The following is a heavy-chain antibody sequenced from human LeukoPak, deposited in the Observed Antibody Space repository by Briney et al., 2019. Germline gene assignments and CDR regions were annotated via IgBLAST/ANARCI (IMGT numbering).Heavy chain of an antibody. V-gene: IGHV4-31*03. Sequence: PSETLSLTCTVSGGSISSGGYYWSWIRQHPGKGLEWIGYIYYSGSTYYNPSLKSRVTISVDTSKNQFSLKLGSVTAADTAVYYCARDVVGATSFDLWGRGTLVTVSS. CDR3: ARDVVGATSFDL. CDR1: GGSISSGGYY. D-gene: IGHD1-26*01. J-gene: IGHJ2*01. CDR2: IYYSGST.